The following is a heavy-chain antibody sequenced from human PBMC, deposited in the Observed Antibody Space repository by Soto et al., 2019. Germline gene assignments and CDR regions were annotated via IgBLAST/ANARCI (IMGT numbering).Heavy chain of an antibody. CDR2: FYYSGST. J-gene: IGHJ4*02. CDR1: GGSISSYY. CDR3: ARGGWQLFDY. V-gene: IGHV4-59*01. D-gene: IGHD6-19*01. Sequence: PSETLSLTCTVSGGSISSYYWSWIRQPPGKGLEWIGCFYYSGSTNYNPSLKSRVTISVDTSKKQFSLKLSSVTAADTAVYYCARGGWQLFDYWGQGTLVTVS.